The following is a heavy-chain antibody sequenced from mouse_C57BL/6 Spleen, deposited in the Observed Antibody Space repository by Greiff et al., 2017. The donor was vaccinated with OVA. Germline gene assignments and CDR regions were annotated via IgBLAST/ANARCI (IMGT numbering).Heavy chain of an antibody. D-gene: IGHD2-4*01. J-gene: IGHJ3*01. CDR1: GYAFSSYW. CDR2: IYPGDGDT. CDR3: ARGYDYDWFAY. V-gene: IGHV1-80*01. Sequence: VQLQQSGAELVKPGASVKISCKASGYAFSSYWMNWVKQRPGKGLEWIGQIYPGDGDTNYNGKFKGKATLTADKSSSTAYMQLSSMTSEDSAVYFCARGYDYDWFAYWGQGTLVTVSA.